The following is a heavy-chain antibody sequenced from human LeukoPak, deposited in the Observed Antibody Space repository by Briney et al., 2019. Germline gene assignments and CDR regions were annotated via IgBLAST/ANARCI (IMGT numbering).Heavy chain of an antibody. Sequence: PSETLSLTCTVSGGSISSYYWSWIRQPPGKGLGWIGYIYYSGSTNYNPSLKSRVTISVDTSKKQFSLKLSSVTAADTAVYYCARVISYYYGSGSYYEGYYMDVWGKGTTVTVSS. D-gene: IGHD3-10*01. CDR1: GGSISSYY. J-gene: IGHJ6*03. V-gene: IGHV4-59*01. CDR3: ARVISYYYGSGSYYEGYYMDV. CDR2: IYYSGST.